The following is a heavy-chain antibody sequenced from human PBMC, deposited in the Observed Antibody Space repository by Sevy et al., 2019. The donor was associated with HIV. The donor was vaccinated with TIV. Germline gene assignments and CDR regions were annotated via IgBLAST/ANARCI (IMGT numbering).Heavy chain of an antibody. D-gene: IGHD6-13*01. Sequence: GGSLRLSCTASVFTFRNFGMHWVRQVPGKGLEWVTFIRYDGSDKYYAASVKGRFTISRDDSKNTLYLQMDSLRAEDTAIYYCAKDLAGPGRRYFDYWGQGTLVTVSS. J-gene: IGHJ4*02. CDR1: VFTFRNFG. CDR3: AKDLAGPGRRYFDY. V-gene: IGHV3-30*02. CDR2: IRYDGSDK.